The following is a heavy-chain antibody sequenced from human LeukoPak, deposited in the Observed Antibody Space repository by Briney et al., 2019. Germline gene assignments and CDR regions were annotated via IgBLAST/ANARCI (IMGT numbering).Heavy chain of an antibody. J-gene: IGHJ4*02. CDR1: GFTFSNAW. V-gene: IGHV3-15*01. Sequence: GGSLRLSCAASGFTFSNAWMSWGRQAPGKGLEWVGRIKSKTDGGTTDYAAPVKGRFTISRDDSKNTLYLQMNSLKTEDTAVYYCTTDHGYSYGSGDYWGQGTLVTVSS. CDR2: IKSKTDGGTT. CDR3: TTDHGYSYGSGDY. D-gene: IGHD5-18*01.